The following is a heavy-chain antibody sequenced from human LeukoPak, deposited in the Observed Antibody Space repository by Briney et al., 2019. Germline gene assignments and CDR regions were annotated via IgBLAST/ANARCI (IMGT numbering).Heavy chain of an antibody. V-gene: IGHV3-7*01. Sequence: GGSLRLSCAASGFTFSSHWMTWVRQAPGKGLEWVASIKQDGSEKYYVESVKGRFTISRDNAKNSLYLQMNSLRVEDTAVYYCAGSGSYSFSDYWGQGTLVTVSS. J-gene: IGHJ4*02. CDR1: GFTFSSHW. CDR3: AGSGSYSFSDY. D-gene: IGHD1-26*01. CDR2: IKQDGSEK.